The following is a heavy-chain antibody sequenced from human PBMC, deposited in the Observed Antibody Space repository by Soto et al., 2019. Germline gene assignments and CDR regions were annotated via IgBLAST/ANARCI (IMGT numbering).Heavy chain of an antibody. CDR3: ARSLGAAAADYGMDV. J-gene: IGHJ6*02. CDR2: IYYSGST. CDR1: GGSISSYY. D-gene: IGHD6-13*01. V-gene: IGHV4-59*01. Sequence: WETLSLTCTVYGGSISSYYWSWIRPPPGKGLEWIGYIYYSGSTNYNPSLKSRVTISVDTSKNQFSLKLSSVTAADTAVYYCARSLGAAAADYGMDVWGQGTTVTVSS.